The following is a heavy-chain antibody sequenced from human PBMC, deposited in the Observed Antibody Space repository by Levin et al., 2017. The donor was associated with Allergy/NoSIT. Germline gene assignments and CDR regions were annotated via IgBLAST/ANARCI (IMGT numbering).Heavy chain of an antibody. CDR1: GFTFSRYY. CDR2: IISDGSDT. Sequence: GESLKISCAASGFTFSRYYMHWVRQAPGEGLVWVSYIISDGSDTNYADSVKGRFTISRDNAKNTLSLQMDSLRAEDTAVYYCARGGCSSTSCLDYWGQGTLVTVSS. J-gene: IGHJ4*02. CDR3: ARGGCSSTSCLDY. V-gene: IGHV3-74*01. D-gene: IGHD2-2*01.